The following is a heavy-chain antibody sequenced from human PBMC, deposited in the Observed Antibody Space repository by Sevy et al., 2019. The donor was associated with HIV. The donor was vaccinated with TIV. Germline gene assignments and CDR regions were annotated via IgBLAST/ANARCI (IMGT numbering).Heavy chain of an antibody. CDR2: ISGSDGST. CDR3: AKPLHCSGGSCFDY. Sequence: GGSLRLSCAASGFTFSSYAMSWVRQAPGKGLEWVSAISGSDGSTYYADSVKGRFTISRDNSKNTLYLQMNSLRAEDTAVYYCAKPLHCSGGSCFDYWGQGTLVTVSS. V-gene: IGHV3-23*01. J-gene: IGHJ4*02. CDR1: GFTFSSYA. D-gene: IGHD2-15*01.